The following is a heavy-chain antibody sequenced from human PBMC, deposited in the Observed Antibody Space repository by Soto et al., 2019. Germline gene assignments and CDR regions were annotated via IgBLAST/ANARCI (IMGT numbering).Heavy chain of an antibody. Sequence: GGSPRLSCAASGFPFSGYAMSWVRQAPGKGLEWVSAISGSGGSTYYADSVRGRFTISRDNSKNTLYLQMNSLRAEDTAVYYCANHIRRIVVVPAAKDYWGQGTLVTVSS. V-gene: IGHV3-23*01. D-gene: IGHD2-2*01. CDR2: ISGSGGST. CDR3: ANHIRRIVVVPAAKDY. J-gene: IGHJ4*02. CDR1: GFPFSGYA.